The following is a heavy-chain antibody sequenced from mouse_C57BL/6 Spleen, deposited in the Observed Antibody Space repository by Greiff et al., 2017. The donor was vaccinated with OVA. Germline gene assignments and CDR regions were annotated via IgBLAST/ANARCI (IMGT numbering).Heavy chain of an antibody. Sequence: QVQLQQSGAELAKPGASVKLSCKASGYTFTSYWMHWVKQRPGQGLEWIGYINPSSGYTKYNQKFKDKATLTADKSYSTAYMQLSSLTYEDSAVYYCATPYYYGSSYWYFDVWGTGTTVTVSS. CDR1: GYTFTSYW. CDR2: INPSSGYT. CDR3: ATPYYYGSSYWYFDV. J-gene: IGHJ1*03. V-gene: IGHV1-7*01. D-gene: IGHD1-1*01.